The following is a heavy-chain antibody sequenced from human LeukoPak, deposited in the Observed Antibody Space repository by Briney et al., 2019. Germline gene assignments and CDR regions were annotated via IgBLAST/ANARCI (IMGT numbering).Heavy chain of an antibody. V-gene: IGHV3-66*04. D-gene: IGHD2-21*01. CDR1: GFSFRRYY. J-gene: IGHJ4*01. CDR3: VRQGFDSGFDY. Sequence: SGGSLRLSCAASGFSFRRYYMSWVRQAPGKGLQWVSVLFSGGDTYYADSVKDRFSISRDSSRETLFLQMNSLRADDTAVYYCVRQGFDSGFDYWGHGTMVTVSS. CDR2: LFSGGDT.